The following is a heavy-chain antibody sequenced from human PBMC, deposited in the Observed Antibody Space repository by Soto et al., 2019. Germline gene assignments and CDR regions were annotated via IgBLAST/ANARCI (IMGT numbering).Heavy chain of an antibody. V-gene: IGHV4-38-2*01. Sequence: SETLSLTCAVSGYSISSGNYLAWIRHPPGRGLEWIGSLYHIGSTHYNTSLKSRVTISVDTSKNHFSLELSSVTAADTAIYYCRSSTSCYDESCVDVWGQGTMVTVSS. CDR2: LYHIGST. D-gene: IGHD2-2*01. CDR3: RSSTSCYDESCVDV. CDR1: GYSISSGNY. J-gene: IGHJ6*02.